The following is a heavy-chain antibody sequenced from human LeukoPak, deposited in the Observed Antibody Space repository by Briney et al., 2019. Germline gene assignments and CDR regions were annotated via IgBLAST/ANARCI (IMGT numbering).Heavy chain of an antibody. V-gene: IGHV4-39*07. CDR1: GGSIRSSYYY. D-gene: IGHD3-3*01. J-gene: IGHJ6*02. CDR2: VYHSGST. CDR3: ARFCNGPGWLSGYYCAIDV. Sequence: PSETLSLTCTVSGGSIRSSYYYWGWIRQPPGKGLEWIGEVYHSGSTHYNPSLESRVTVSVDKSKNRFSLDLSSVTAADTAVYYCARFCNGPGWLSGYYCAIDVWGQGTTVTVSS.